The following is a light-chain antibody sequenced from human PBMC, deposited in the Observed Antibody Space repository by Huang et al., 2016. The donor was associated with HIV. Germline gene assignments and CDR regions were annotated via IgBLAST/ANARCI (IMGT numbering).Light chain of an antibody. J-gene: IGKJ2*01. CDR1: QNIIKY. CDR2: GTA. Sequence: DIRMTQSPSSLSASVGDRVIITCRTSQNIIKYLNWYQQMPGKAPKLFIYGTATLQTGVSSRFGGSGSGTDFTLTIGSLQPEDTAMYFCQQSYNIPRTFGQGT. CDR3: QQSYNIPRT. V-gene: IGKV1-39*01.